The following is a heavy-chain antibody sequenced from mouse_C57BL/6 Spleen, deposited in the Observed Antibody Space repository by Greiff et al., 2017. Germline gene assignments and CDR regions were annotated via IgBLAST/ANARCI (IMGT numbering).Heavy chain of an antibody. CDR2: IYPGGGYT. CDR1: GYTFTNYW. J-gene: IGHJ4*01. V-gene: IGHV1-63*01. CDR3: AREGGTGRLRAMDY. D-gene: IGHD3-3*01. Sequence: QVQLQQSGAELVRPGTSVKMSCKASGYTFTNYWIGWAKQRPGHGLEWIGDIYPGGGYTNYNEKFKGKATLTADKSSSPAYMQFSSLTSEDSAIYYCAREGGTGRLRAMDYWGQGTSDTVSS.